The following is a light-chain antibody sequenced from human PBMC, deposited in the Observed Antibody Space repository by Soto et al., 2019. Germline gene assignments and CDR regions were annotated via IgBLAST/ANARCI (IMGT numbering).Light chain of an antibody. CDR3: QAWDSSTHYV. CDR1: KLGDKY. V-gene: IGLV3-1*01. CDR2: EDN. Sequence: SSELTQPPSVSVSPGQTASITCSGDKLGDKYACWYQQKPGQSPVLVIYEDNKRPSGIPERFSGSNSGNTATLTIRGTQAMDEADYYCQAWDSSTHYVFGSGTKLTVL. J-gene: IGLJ1*01.